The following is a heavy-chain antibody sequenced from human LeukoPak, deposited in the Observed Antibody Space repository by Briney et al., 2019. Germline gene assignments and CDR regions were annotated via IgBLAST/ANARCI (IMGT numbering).Heavy chain of an antibody. CDR2: IRSKAYGGTT. V-gene: IGHV3-49*02. D-gene: IGHD3-9*01. J-gene: IGHJ6*02. CDR3: TRDVLSEENYDILTGYYYYYGMDV. Sequence: GGSLRLSCAASGFTFSSYPMSWVRQAPGKGLEWVGFIRSKAYGGTTEYAASVKGRFTISRDDSKSIAYLQMNSLKTEDTAVYYCTRDVLSEENYDILTGYYYYYGMDVWGQGTTVTVSS. CDR1: GFTFSSYP.